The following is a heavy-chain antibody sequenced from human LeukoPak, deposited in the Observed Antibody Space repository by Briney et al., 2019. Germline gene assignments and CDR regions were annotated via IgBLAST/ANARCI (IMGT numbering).Heavy chain of an antibody. J-gene: IGHJ1*01. CDR3: ARVPGIVVVPAAYFQH. CDR1: GFTFSDYY. CDR2: ISSSGSTI. V-gene: IGHV3-11*04. D-gene: IGHD2-2*01. Sequence: GGSLRLSCAASGFTFSDYYMSWIRQAPGKGLEWVSYISSSGSTIYYADSVKGRFTISRDNGKNSLYLQMNSLRAEDTAVYYCARVPGIVVVPAAYFQHWGQGTLVTVSS.